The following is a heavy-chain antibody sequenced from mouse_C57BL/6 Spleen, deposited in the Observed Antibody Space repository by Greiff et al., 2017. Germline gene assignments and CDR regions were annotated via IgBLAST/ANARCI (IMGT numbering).Heavy chain of an antibody. Sequence: VQLVESGPELVKPGASVKLSCKASGYTFTSYDINWVKQRPGQGLEWIGWIYPRDGSTKYNEKFKGKATLTVDTSSSTAYMELHSLTSEDSAVYFCARSGGYYGSSLAWFAYWGQGTLVTVSA. CDR1: GYTFTSYD. CDR2: IYPRDGST. V-gene: IGHV1-85*01. J-gene: IGHJ3*01. CDR3: ARSGGYYGSSLAWFAY. D-gene: IGHD1-1*01.